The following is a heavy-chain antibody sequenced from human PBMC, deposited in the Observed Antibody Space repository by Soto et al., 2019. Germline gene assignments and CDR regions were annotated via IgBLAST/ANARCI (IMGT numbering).Heavy chain of an antibody. CDR3: VRDGTKTLRDWFDP. J-gene: IGHJ5*02. CDR2: IYATGTT. D-gene: IGHD1-1*01. CDR1: GASISGFY. V-gene: IGHV4-4*07. Sequence: KTSETLSLTCTVSGASISGFYWSWIRKSAGRGLEWIGRIYATGTTDYNPSLKSRVMMSVDTSKKQFSLKLRSVTAADTAVYYCVRDGTKTLRDWFDPWGQGISVTVSS.